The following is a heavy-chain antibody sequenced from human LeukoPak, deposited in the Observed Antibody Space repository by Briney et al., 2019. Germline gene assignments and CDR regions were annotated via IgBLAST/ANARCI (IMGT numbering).Heavy chain of an antibody. CDR2: IKQDGSEK. D-gene: IGHD2-8*01. V-gene: IGHV3-7*01. Sequence: GGSLRLSCAASGSTFSDYWMSWVRQAPGKGLEWLATIKQDGSEKYSVDSVKGRFAISRDSARSSLYLQMKSLRGEDTAVYFCARGLYLKYGMDVWGQGTTVTVSS. J-gene: IGHJ6*02. CDR3: ARGLYLKYGMDV. CDR1: GSTFSDYW.